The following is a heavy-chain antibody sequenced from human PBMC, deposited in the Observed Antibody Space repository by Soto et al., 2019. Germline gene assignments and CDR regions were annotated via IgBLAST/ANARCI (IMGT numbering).Heavy chain of an antibody. CDR3: VRRASYSSGCFPLGH. CDR2: LNPDNGNA. V-gene: IGHV1-3*01. CDR1: GYTFTDYI. J-gene: IGHJ4*02. D-gene: IGHD3-22*01. Sequence: GASVKVSCKASGYTFTDYIMYWMRQAPGQRLEWMGWLNPDNGNATYSQSFQGRVTISRDTSASTVHMDLSSLISEHTAVYYCVRRASYSSGCFPLGHWGQGSLVTVSS.